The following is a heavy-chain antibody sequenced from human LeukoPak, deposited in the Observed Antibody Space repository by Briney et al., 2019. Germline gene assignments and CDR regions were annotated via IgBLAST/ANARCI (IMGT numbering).Heavy chain of an antibody. Sequence: PGGSLRLSCAASGFTFSTYWMSWVRQGPGKRLEWVANIKEDGSDKYYVDSVKGRFTISRDNAKNSLYLQMNSLRAEDTAVYYCAELGITMIGGVWGKGTTVTISS. D-gene: IGHD3-10*02. V-gene: IGHV3-7*01. CDR2: IKEDGSDK. J-gene: IGHJ6*04. CDR1: GFTFSTYW. CDR3: AELGITMIGGV.